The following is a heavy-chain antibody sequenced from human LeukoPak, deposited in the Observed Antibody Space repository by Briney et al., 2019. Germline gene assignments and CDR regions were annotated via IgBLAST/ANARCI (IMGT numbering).Heavy chain of an antibody. D-gene: IGHD5-18*01. CDR3: AKRTRGYSYGTLDY. CDR2: ISGGGDGA. CDR1: GFSFSSCA. V-gene: IGHV3-23*01. J-gene: IGHJ4*02. Sequence: GGSLRLSCAASGFSFSSCAMNWVRQAPGKGLEWVSTISGGGDGALYADSVKGRFTISRDNSKNTLFLQMNSLRAEDTAVYYCAKRTRGYSYGTLDYWGQGTLVTVSS.